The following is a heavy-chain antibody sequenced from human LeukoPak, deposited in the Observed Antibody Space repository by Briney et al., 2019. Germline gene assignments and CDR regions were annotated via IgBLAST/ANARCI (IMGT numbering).Heavy chain of an antibody. Sequence: PGGSLRLSCAASGFTFSSYWMSWVRQAPGKGLVWVSRINSDGSSTSYADSVKGRFTISRDNAKNTPYLQMNSLRAEDTAVYYCARDFSIDWFGEVSYFDYWGQGTLVTVSS. CDR2: INSDGSST. D-gene: IGHD3-10*01. V-gene: IGHV3-74*01. J-gene: IGHJ4*02. CDR3: ARDFSIDWFGEVSYFDY. CDR1: GFTFSSYW.